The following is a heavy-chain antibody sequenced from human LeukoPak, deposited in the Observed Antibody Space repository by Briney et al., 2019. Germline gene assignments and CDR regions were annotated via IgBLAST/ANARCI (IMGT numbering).Heavy chain of an antibody. Sequence: EASVKVSCKASGGTFSSYAISWVRQAPGQGLEWMGGIIPIFGRANYAQKFQGRVTITADESTSTAYMKLSSLRSEDTAVCYCARGGVYCGSDCYPRGMDVWGKGTTVTVSS. J-gene: IGHJ6*03. CDR1: GGTFSSYA. D-gene: IGHD2-21*02. CDR3: ARGGVYCGSDCYPRGMDV. V-gene: IGHV1-69*13. CDR2: IIPIFGRA.